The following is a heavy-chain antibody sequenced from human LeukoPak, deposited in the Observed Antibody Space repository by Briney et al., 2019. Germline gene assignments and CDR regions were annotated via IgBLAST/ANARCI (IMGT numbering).Heavy chain of an antibody. Sequence: SVKVSCKASGGTFDTYSISWLRQAPGQGLEWIARITPSLGISNYAPKFRDRVSMTADKLPTAAYMELTSLTYEDTAVYFCALKGIHDSSGYHDYWGQGTLVSVSS. CDR1: GGTFDTYS. CDR3: ALKGIHDSSGYHDY. CDR2: ITPSLGIS. V-gene: IGHV1-69*02. J-gene: IGHJ4*02. D-gene: IGHD3-22*01.